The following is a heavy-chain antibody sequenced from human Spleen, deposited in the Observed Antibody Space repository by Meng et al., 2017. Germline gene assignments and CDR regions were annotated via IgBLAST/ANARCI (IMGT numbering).Heavy chain of an antibody. CDR2: IDPNSGDP. V-gene: IGHV1-2*06. CDR1: GYNGLDYY. CDR3: ARDEDITAGGKLFGDY. J-gene: IGHJ4*02. D-gene: IGHD6-13*01. Sequence: QVEVVQSGAEGNKPGASCKVSCNPSGYNGLDYYKQGLRRAPGQGLEWMGRIDPNSGDPHYAQKFQARVTMTGNTSISTAYMEKSGLRSDDTAMYYCARDEDITAGGKLFGDYWGQGTLVTVSS.